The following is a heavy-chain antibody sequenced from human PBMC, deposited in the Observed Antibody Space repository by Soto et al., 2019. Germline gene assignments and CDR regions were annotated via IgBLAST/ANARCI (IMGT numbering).Heavy chain of an antibody. CDR1: GGSVSSGSYY. CDR2: IYYSGST. D-gene: IGHD5-12*01. J-gene: IGHJ6*02. V-gene: IGHV4-61*01. Sequence: SETLSLTCTVSGGSVSSGSYYWSWIRQPPGKGLEWIGYIYYSGSTNYNPSLKSRVTISVDTSKNQFSLKLSSVTAADTAVYYCARGQWLRLYYYGMDVWGQGTTVTVSS. CDR3: ARGQWLRLYYYGMDV.